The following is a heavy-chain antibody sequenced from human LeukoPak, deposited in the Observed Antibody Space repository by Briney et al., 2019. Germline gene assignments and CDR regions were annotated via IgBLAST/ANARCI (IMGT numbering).Heavy chain of an antibody. CDR2: ISIYNGNT. CDR3: AATTYSVCYYRGVAFDI. CDR1: GYIFTSFG. V-gene: IGHV1-18*01. J-gene: IGHJ3*02. D-gene: IGHD1-26*01. Sequence: ASVKVSCKASGYIFTSFGVTWVRQAPGQGLEWMGWISIYNGNTNYAQKIQGRVTLTTDTSTNTAYMELRSLRSDDTAVYYCAATTYSVCYYRGVAFDIWGQGTMVTVSS.